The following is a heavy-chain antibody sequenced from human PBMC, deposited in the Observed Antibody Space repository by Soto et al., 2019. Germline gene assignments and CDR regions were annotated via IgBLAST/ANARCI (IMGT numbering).Heavy chain of an antibody. D-gene: IGHD2-2*01. Sequence: GGSLRLSCTASGFTFSSNAMGWVRQAPGKGLEWVSSIGNSVGLTVYADSVKGRFTISRDNSRNTVFLQMNSLRAEDTAVYYCANINTTSANFAYWGQGTLVTVSS. CDR2: IGNSVGLT. J-gene: IGHJ4*02. CDR3: ANINTTSANFAY. V-gene: IGHV3-23*01. CDR1: GFTFSSNA.